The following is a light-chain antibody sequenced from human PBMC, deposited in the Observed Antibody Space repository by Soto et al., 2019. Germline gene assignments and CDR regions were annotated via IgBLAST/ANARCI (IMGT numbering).Light chain of an antibody. V-gene: IGKV3-20*01. CDR2: GAS. J-gene: IGKJ1*01. CDR3: QQYGRPRT. Sequence: SRASLYHSTRERVTLSCRASQSAISNLAWYQQKPGKAPRLLIYGASSRATGIPDRFSGSGSGTDFTLTISRLEPEDLAVYYCQQYGRPRTFGQGTMVDI. CDR1: QSAISN.